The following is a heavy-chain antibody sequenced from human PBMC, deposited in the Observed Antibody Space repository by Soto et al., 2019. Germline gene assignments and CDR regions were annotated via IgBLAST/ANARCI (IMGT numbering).Heavy chain of an antibody. CDR1: GGSISSGGYY. J-gene: IGHJ5*02. CDR3: ARAPFTIVRRPKTNWLDP. V-gene: IGHV4-31*03. Sequence: SETLSLTCTVSGGSISSGGYYWSWIRQHPGKGLEWIGYIYYSGSTYYNPSLKSRVTISVDTSKNQFSLKLSSVTAADTAVYYCARAPFTIVRRPKTNWLDPWGQGTLVTVSS. CDR2: IYYSGST. D-gene: IGHD3-10*01.